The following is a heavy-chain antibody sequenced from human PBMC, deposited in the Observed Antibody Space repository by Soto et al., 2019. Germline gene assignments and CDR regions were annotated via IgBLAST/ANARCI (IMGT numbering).Heavy chain of an antibody. V-gene: IGHV4-59*01. CDR2: IYYSGST. Sequence: SETLSLTCTVSGGSISSYYWSWIRQPPGKGLEWIGYIYYSGSTNYNPSLKSRVTISVDTSKNQFSLKLSSVTAADTAVYYCARDGQYCSGGSCYPNWFDPWGQGTLVTVSS. CDR3: ARDGQYCSGGSCYPNWFDP. J-gene: IGHJ5*02. D-gene: IGHD2-15*01. CDR1: GGSISSYY.